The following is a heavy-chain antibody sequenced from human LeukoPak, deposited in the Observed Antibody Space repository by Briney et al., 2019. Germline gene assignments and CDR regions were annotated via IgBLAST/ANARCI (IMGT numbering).Heavy chain of an antibody. V-gene: IGHV1-18*01. CDR2: ISAHNGNT. CDR3: ARVSLDLYDSSGYYFSWFDP. Sequence: ASVKVSCKASGYTFTSYGISWVRQAPGQGLEWMGGISAHNGNTNYAQKLQGRVTMTTDTSTSTAYMELRSLRSDDTAVYYCARVSLDLYDSSGYYFSWFDPWGQGTLVTVSS. CDR1: GYTFTSYG. J-gene: IGHJ5*02. D-gene: IGHD3-22*01.